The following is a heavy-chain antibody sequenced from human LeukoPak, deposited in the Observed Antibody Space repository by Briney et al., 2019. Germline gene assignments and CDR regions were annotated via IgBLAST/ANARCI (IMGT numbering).Heavy chain of an antibody. Sequence: ASVKVSCKASGYTFTGYYMHWVRQAPGQGLEWMGWINPNSGGTNYAQKFQGRVTMTRDTSISTAYMELSRLRSDDTAVYYCAREEPYYYYYMDVWGKGTTVTVSS. J-gene: IGHJ6*03. CDR2: INPNSGGT. CDR1: GYTFTGYY. D-gene: IGHD1-26*01. CDR3: AREEPYYYYYMDV. V-gene: IGHV1-2*02.